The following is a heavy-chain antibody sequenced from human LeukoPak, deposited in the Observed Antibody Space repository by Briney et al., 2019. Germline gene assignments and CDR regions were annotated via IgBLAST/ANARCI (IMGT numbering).Heavy chain of an antibody. V-gene: IGHV3-73*01. CDR1: GFTFSGSA. CDR3: TRLSPEATYYYDSSGYYYDEFLAAGDY. CDR2: IRSKANSYAT. Sequence: PGGSLRLSCAASGFTFSGSAMHWVRQASGKGLEWVGRIRSKANSYATAYAASVKGRFTISRDDSKNTAYLQMNSLKTEDTAVYYCTRLSPEATYYYDSSGYYYDEFLAAGDYWGQGTLVTVSS. J-gene: IGHJ4*02. D-gene: IGHD3-22*01.